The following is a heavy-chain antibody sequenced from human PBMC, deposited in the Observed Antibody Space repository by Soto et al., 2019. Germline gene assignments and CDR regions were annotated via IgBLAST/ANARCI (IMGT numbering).Heavy chain of an antibody. Sequence: DVHVLESGGDLVQPGGSLRLSCAASGFTLSSYAMSWFRQAPGKGLEWVSRISAGGDMNYNSDSVKGRFTISRDNSNNALFLHMNSLRIEDTALYYCARGDRGGSGSPASYYYAGLDVWGQGTTVTVSS. D-gene: IGHD2-15*01. J-gene: IGHJ6*02. CDR2: ISAGGDMN. V-gene: IGHV3-23*01. CDR3: ARGDRGGSGSPASYYYAGLDV. CDR1: GFTLSSYA.